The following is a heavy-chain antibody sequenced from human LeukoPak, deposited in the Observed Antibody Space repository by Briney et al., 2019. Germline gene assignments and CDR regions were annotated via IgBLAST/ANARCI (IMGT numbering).Heavy chain of an antibody. CDR3: ARDRYSGYDLGPDY. D-gene: IGHD5-12*01. V-gene: IGHV3-48*01. J-gene: IGHJ4*02. CDR2: ISSSSSTI. CDR1: GFTFSSYS. Sequence: GGSLRLSCAASGFTFSSYSMNWVRQAPGKGLEWVSYISSSSSTIYYADSVKGRFTISRDNAKNSLYLQRNSLRAEDTAVYYCARDRYSGYDLGPDYWGQGTLVTVSS.